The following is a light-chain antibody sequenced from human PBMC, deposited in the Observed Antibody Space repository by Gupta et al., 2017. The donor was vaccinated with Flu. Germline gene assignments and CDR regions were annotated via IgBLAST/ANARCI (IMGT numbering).Light chain of an antibody. CDR2: HLN. V-gene: IGLV2-11*01. CDR1: NSDVCSDDY. Sequence: TVTNSDVCSDDYVSWNQQYPSQAPKLIIYHLNKRPSEVPSRFTCSKSGNTASLTISGLHPDDEAYDHCNSYVTTILFGGGTRLTVL. CDR3: NSYVTTIL. J-gene: IGLJ3*02.